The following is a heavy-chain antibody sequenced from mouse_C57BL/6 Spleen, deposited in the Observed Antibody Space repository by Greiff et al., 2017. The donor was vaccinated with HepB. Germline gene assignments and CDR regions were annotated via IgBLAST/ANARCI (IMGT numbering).Heavy chain of an antibody. CDR2: ISDGGSYT. D-gene: IGHD2-1*01. CDR1: GFTFSSYA. J-gene: IGHJ4*01. V-gene: IGHV5-4*01. CDR3: ARDRDPIYYGNHYYAMDY. Sequence: EVQRVESGGGLVKPGGSLKLSCAASGFTFSSYAMSWVRQTPEKRLEWVATISDGGSYTYYPDNVKGRFTISRDKAKNNLDLQMSHLKSEDTAMYYCARDRDPIYYGNHYYAMDYWGQGTSVTVSS.